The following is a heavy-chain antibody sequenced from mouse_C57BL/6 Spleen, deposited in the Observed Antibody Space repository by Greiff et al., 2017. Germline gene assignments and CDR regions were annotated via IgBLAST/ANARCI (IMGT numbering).Heavy chain of an antibody. CDR3: ARETEITTVVATRGFAY. CDR2: INPSSGYT. D-gene: IGHD1-1*01. V-gene: IGHV1-7*01. Sequence: QVQLQQSGAELAKPGASVKLSCKASGYTFTSYWMHWVKQRPGQGLEWIGYINPSSGYTKYNQKLKDQATLTADKSSSTAYMQLSSLTYEDSAVYYCARETEITTVVATRGFAYWGQGTLVTVSA. J-gene: IGHJ3*01. CDR1: GYTFTSYW.